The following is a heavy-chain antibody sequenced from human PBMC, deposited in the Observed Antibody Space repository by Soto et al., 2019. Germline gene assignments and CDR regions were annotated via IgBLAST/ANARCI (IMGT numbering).Heavy chain of an antibody. Sequence: QLQLQESGSGLVKPSQTLSLTCVVSGDSISSGGYSWNWIRQPPGKGLEWIGHTYHSGGTLYNPSLDSRVTISVDKSKNQFSLRLTSVTAAYTAVYYCARDSLSGYYFDYWGQGTLVTVSS. CDR1: GDSISSGGYS. CDR3: ARDSLSGYYFDY. D-gene: IGHD3-22*01. V-gene: IGHV4-30-2*01. J-gene: IGHJ4*02. CDR2: TYHSGGT.